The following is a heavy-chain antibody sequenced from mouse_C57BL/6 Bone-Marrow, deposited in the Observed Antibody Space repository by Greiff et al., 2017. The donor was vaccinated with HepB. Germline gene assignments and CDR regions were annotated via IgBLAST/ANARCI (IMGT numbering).Heavy chain of an antibody. V-gene: IGHV5-9*01. Sequence: EVKLVESGGGLVKPGGSLKLSCAASGFTFSSYTMSWVRQTPEKRLEWVATISGGGGNTYYPDSVKGRFTISRDNAKNTLYLQMSSLRSEDTALYYCARRAFYDFDYWGQGTTLTVSS. CDR3: ARRAFYDFDY. J-gene: IGHJ2*01. CDR2: ISGGGGNT. D-gene: IGHD2-3*01. CDR1: GFTFSSYT.